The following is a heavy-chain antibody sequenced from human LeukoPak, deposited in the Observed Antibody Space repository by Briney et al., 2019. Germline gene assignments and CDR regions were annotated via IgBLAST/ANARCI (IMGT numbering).Heavy chain of an antibody. CDR2: TYYRSKWYN. Sequence: SQTLSLTCAISGDSVSSNSAAWNWIRQSPSRGLEWLGRTYYRSKWYNDYAVSVKSRITINPDTSKNQFSLQLNSVTPEDTAVYYCARDDSSSWYPANWFDPWGQGTLVTVSS. J-gene: IGHJ5*02. CDR1: GDSVSSNSAA. CDR3: ARDDSSSWYPANWFDP. V-gene: IGHV6-1*01. D-gene: IGHD6-13*01.